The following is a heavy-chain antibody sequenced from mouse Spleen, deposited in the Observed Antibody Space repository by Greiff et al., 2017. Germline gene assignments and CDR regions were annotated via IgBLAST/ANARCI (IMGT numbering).Heavy chain of an antibody. CDR3: AKGTGTGY. D-gene: IGHD4-1*01. J-gene: IGHJ2*01. Sequence: VQLQQSGAELAKPGASVKMSCKASGYTFTSYWMHWVKQRPGQGLEWIGYINPSTGYTEYNQKFKDKATLTADKSSSTAYMQLSSLTSEDSAVYYCAKGTGTGYWGQGTTLTVSS. V-gene: IGHV1-7*01. CDR1: GYTFTSYW. CDR2: INPSTGYT.